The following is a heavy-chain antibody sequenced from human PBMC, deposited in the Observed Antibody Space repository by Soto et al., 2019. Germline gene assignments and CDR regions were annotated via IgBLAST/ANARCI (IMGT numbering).Heavy chain of an antibody. CDR3: AAAGNYWNYPQN. CDR2: IVVGSGNT. J-gene: IGHJ4*02. V-gene: IGHV1-58*01. CDR1: GFTFTSSA. Sequence: SVKVSCKASGFTFTSSAVPWVRQARGQRLEWIGWIVVGSGNTNYAQKFQERVTITRDMSTSTAYMELSSLRSEETAVYYCAAAGNYWNYPQNWGQGTLVTVSS. D-gene: IGHD1-7*01.